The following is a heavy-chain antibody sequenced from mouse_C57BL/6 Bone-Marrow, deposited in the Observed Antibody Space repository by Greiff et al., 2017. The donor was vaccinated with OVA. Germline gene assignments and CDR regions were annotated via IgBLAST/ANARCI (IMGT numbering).Heavy chain of an antibody. V-gene: IGHV3-6*01. CDR2: ISYDGSN. J-gene: IGHJ3*01. CDR3: ARDPPMDYWLAY. CDR1: GYSITSGYY. Sequence: EVKLMESGPGLVKPSQSLSLTCSVTGYSITSGYYWNWIRQFPGNKLEWMGYISYDGSNNYNPSLKNRISITRDTSKNQFFLKLNSVTTEDTATYYCARDPPMDYWLAYWGQGTLVTVSA. D-gene: IGHD2-4*01.